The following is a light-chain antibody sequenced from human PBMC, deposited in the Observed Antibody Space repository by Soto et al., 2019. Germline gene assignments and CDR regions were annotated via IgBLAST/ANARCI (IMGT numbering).Light chain of an antibody. V-gene: IGKV1-17*01. J-gene: IGKJ1*01. CDR3: LQHNSYPRT. CDR2: TAS. CDR1: QGIRNN. Sequence: DIQMTQSPSSLSASVGDRVTITCRASQGIRNNLVWYQQKPGKAPKRLIYTASKLQSGVPSRLSGSGSGTEFTITISCLHTEDFATYYCLQHNSYPRTFGQGTKVEIK.